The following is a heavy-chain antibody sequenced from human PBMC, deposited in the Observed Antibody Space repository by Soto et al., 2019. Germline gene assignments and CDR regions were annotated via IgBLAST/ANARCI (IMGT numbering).Heavy chain of an antibody. CDR2: ISGDGGST. Sequence: GESLKISCAASGFTFDDYAMHWVRQAPGKGLEWVSLISGDGGSTYYADSVKGRFTISRDNSKNSLYLQMNSLRTEDTALYYCAKDKLGTSAFYYFDYWGQGTLVTVSS. CDR1: GFTFDDYA. V-gene: IGHV3-43*02. D-gene: IGHD7-27*01. CDR3: AKDKLGTSAFYYFDY. J-gene: IGHJ4*02.